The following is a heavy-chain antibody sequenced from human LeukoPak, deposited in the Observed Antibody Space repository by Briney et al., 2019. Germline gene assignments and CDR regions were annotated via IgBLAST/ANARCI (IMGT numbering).Heavy chain of an antibody. J-gene: IGHJ4*02. CDR3: AKDSSGYSYGYFRVPGVGSYYFDY. CDR2: IRYDGSNK. Sequence: PGGSLRLSCAASGFTFSTYGMHWVRQAPGRGLEWVAFIRYDGSNKYYADSVKGRFTISRDNSKNTLYLQMNSLRAEDTAVYYCAKDSSGYSYGYFRVPGVGSYYFDYWGQGTLVTVSS. V-gene: IGHV3-30*02. CDR1: GFTFSTYG. D-gene: IGHD5-18*01.